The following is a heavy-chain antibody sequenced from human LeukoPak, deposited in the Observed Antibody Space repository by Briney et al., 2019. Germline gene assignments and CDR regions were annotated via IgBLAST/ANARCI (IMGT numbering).Heavy chain of an antibody. V-gene: IGHV4-34*01. CDR2: INHSGST. CDR3: ARGYRTGYQLLLKRFDP. D-gene: IGHD2-2*01. Sequence: PSETLSLTCAVYGGSFSGYYWSWIRQPPGKGLEWIGEINHSGSTNYNPSLKSRVTISVDTSKNQFPLKLSSVTAADTAVYYCARGYRTGYQLLLKRFDPWGQGTLVTVSS. CDR1: GGSFSGYY. J-gene: IGHJ5*02.